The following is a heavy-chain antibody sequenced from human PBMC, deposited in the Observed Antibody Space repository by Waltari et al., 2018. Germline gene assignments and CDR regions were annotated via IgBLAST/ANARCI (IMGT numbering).Heavy chain of an antibody. V-gene: IGHV4-34*01. CDR1: GGSFSGYY. J-gene: IGHJ6*02. CDR2: INHSGST. Sequence: QVQLQQWGAGLLKPSETLSLTCAVYGGSFSGYYWSWIRQPPGKGLEWIGEINHSGSTNYNPSLKSRVTLSVDTSKNPFSLKLSSVTAADPAVYYCARSDYVWGSYRYRRYYYYYGMDVWGQGTTVTVSS. D-gene: IGHD3-16*02. CDR3: ARSDYVWGSYRYRRYYYYYGMDV.